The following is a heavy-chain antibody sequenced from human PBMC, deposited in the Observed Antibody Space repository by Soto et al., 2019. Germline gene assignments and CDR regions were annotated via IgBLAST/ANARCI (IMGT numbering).Heavy chain of an antibody. CDR3: ARGDYYDSSGPFSDAFDI. Sequence: GGSLRLSCAASGFTFSSYGMHWVRQAPGKGLEWVANIKPDGSQKWYVDSVKGRFTISRDNAKRSLYLQMNSLRAEDTAVYYCARGDYYDSSGPFSDAFDIWGQGTMVTVSS. CDR2: IKPDGSQK. V-gene: IGHV3-7*04. J-gene: IGHJ3*02. D-gene: IGHD3-22*01. CDR1: GFTFSSYG.